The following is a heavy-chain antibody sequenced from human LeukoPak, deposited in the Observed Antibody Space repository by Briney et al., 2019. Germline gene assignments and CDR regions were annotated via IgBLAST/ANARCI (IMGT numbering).Heavy chain of an antibody. CDR1: GGSISSGGYS. CDR2: MYHSGTT. Sequence: SETLSLTCAVSGGSISSGGYSWSWIRQPPGKGLEWIAYMYHSGTTYYNPSLKSRVTISADRSNNQFSLKLSSVTAADTAVYYCARSTTGFGLDYYYGIDVWGQGTTVTVSS. CDR3: ARSTTGFGLDYYYGIDV. D-gene: IGHD3-10*01. J-gene: IGHJ6*02. V-gene: IGHV4-30-2*01.